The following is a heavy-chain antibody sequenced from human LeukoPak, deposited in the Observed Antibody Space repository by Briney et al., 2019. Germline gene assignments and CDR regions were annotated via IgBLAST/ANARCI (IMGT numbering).Heavy chain of an antibody. J-gene: IGHJ4*02. D-gene: IGHD5-18*01. CDR1: GFTFSSYS. Sequence: GGSLRLSCAASGFTFSSYSMNWVRQAPGKGLEWVSSISSSSSYIYYADSVKGRFTISRDNAKNSLYLQMNSLRAEDTAVYYCARDGYSYGSPAVYWGQGTLVTVSS. V-gene: IGHV3-21*01. CDR2: ISSSSSYI. CDR3: ARDGYSYGSPAVY.